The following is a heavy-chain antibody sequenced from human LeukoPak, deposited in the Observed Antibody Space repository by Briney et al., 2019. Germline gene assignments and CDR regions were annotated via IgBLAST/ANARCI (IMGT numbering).Heavy chain of an antibody. CDR3: ASGHSSGYYPDLDY. V-gene: IGHV3-48*01. Sequence: PGGSLRLSCAASGFTFSSYSMNWVRQAPGKGLEWVSYISSSSSTIYYADSVKGRFTISRDNAKNSLYLQMNSLRAEDTAVYYCASGHSSGYYPDLDYWGQGTLVTVSS. J-gene: IGHJ4*02. CDR1: GFTFSSYS. CDR2: ISSSSSTI. D-gene: IGHD3-22*01.